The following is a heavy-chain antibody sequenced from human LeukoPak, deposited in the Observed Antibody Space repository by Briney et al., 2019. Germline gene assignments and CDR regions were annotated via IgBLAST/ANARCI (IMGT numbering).Heavy chain of an antibody. Sequence: PGGSLRLSCVASRFSFSNFWMIWVRQAPGKGLEWVANINEDGSEKNYVDSVKGRFTISRDNAKNSLYLQMNSLRVEDTAAYYCVRDRSTTTVTRFDSWGQGTLVTVSS. CDR3: VRDRSTTTVTRFDS. CDR1: RFSFSNFW. V-gene: IGHV3-7*01. J-gene: IGHJ4*02. D-gene: IGHD4-17*01. CDR2: INEDGSEK.